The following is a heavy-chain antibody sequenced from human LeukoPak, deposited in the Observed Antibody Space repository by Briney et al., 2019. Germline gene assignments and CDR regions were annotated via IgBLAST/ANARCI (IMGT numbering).Heavy chain of an antibody. J-gene: IGHJ4*02. V-gene: IGHV3-33*01. D-gene: IGHD4-23*01. CDR1: GFTFSSHA. CDR3: ARDWTTVVTDHLDY. Sequence: GRSLRLSCAASGFTFSSHAIHWVRQAPGKGLEWVAVIWFDGSNKYYVDSVKGRFTISRDNSKNTVYLQMDSLRAEDTAVYYCARDWTTVVTDHLDYWGQGTLVTVSS. CDR2: IWFDGSNK.